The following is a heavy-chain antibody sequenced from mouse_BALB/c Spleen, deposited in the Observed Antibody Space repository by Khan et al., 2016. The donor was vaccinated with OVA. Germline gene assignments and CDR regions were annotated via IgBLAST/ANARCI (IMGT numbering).Heavy chain of an antibody. CDR1: GYTFTNYG. D-gene: IGHD2-1*01. J-gene: IGHJ1*01. CDR3: AIVGNYWYFDV. CDR2: INTYTREP. V-gene: IGHV9-3-1*01. Sequence: QIQLVQSGPELKKPGETVKISCKASGYTFTNYGMNWVKQAPGKGLKWMGWINTYTREPTYGDDLKGRFAFSLETSASTAYLQINNLKNEDAATYFCAIVGNYWYFDVWGAGTTVTVSS.